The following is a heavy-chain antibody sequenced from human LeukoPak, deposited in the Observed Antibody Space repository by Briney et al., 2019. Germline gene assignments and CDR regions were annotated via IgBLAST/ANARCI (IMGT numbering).Heavy chain of an antibody. Sequence: GGSLRLSCAASGFTFSSYAMSWVRQAPGKGLEWVSAISGSGGSTYYADSVKGRFTISRDNSKNTLYLQMNSLRAEDTAVYYCTSVVVPAEVYYYYGTDVWGKGTTVTVSS. CDR2: ISGSGGST. J-gene: IGHJ6*04. V-gene: IGHV3-23*01. D-gene: IGHD2-2*01. CDR3: TSVVVPAEVYYYYGTDV. CDR1: GFTFSSYA.